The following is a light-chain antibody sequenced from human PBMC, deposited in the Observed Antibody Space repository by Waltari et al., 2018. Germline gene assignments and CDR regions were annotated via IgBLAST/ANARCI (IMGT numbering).Light chain of an antibody. CDR3: QQSDSIPPQFT. J-gene: IGKJ3*01. CDR2: AAS. CDR1: QSIDSY. V-gene: IGKV1-39*01. Sequence: DIQMAQSPSSLSASVGDRVTITCRASQSIDSYLNWYQQKPGKAPKLLIYAASTLQSGVPSRFSGSGSGTDSTLTISSLQPEDFATYYCQQSDSIPPQFTFGPGTKVDIK.